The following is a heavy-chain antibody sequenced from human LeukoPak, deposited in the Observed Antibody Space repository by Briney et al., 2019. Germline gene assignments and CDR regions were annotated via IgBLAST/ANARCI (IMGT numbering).Heavy chain of an antibody. V-gene: IGHV3-30*02. D-gene: IGHD3-22*01. Sequence: PGGSLRLSCAASGFTFSSYWMSWVRQAPGKGLEWVAFIRYDGSNKYYADSVKGRFTISRDNSKNTQYLQMNSLRVEGTAVYYCAKDSRRWKTYYYESSGLYYFAYWGQGTLVTVSS. CDR2: IRYDGSNK. CDR3: AKDSRRWKTYYYESSGLYYFAY. J-gene: IGHJ4*02. CDR1: GFTFSSYW.